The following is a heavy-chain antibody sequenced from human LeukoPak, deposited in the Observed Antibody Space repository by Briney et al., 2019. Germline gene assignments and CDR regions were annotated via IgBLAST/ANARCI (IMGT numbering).Heavy chain of an antibody. V-gene: IGHV3-33*06. J-gene: IGHJ4*02. CDR1: GFTFSSYG. CDR2: IWYDGSNK. Sequence: GGSLRLSCAASGFTFSSYGMHRVRQAPGKGLEWVAVIWYDGSNKYYADSVKGRFTISRDNSKNTLYLQMNSPRAEDTAVYYCAKEPTYYYDSSGYYLDYWGQGTLVTVSS. CDR3: AKEPTYYYDSSGYYLDY. D-gene: IGHD3-22*01.